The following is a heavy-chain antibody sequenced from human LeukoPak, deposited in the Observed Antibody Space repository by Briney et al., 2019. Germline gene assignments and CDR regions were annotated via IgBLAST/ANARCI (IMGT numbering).Heavy chain of an antibody. CDR2: IYTSGST. J-gene: IGHJ4*02. Sequence: SETLSLTCTVSGGSISSYYWSWIQQPAGKGLEWIGRIYTSGSTNYNPSLKSRVTMSVDTSKNQFSLKLSSVTAADTAVYYCARDLLTYYYDSSGYCDYWGQGTLVTVSS. CDR1: GGSISSYY. D-gene: IGHD3-22*01. V-gene: IGHV4-4*07. CDR3: ARDLLTYYYDSSGYCDY.